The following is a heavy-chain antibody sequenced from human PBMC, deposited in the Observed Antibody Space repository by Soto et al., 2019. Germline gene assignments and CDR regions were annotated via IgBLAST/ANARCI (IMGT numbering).Heavy chain of an antibody. CDR3: ASHRFGEFPFDY. D-gene: IGHD3-10*01. Sequence: GESLKISYQASGTSFTHYWISWVRQMPGKGLEWMGMIDPSDSYVTYSPSFQGRVTISADKSISTAYLQWSNLKASDTAMYYCASHRFGEFPFDYWGQGTLVTVSS. CDR2: IDPSDSYV. J-gene: IGHJ4*02. V-gene: IGHV5-10-1*01. CDR1: GTSFTHYW.